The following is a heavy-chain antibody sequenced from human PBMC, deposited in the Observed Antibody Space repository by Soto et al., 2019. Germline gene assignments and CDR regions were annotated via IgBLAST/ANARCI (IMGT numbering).Heavy chain of an antibody. D-gene: IGHD1-1*01. V-gene: IGHV1-2*02. CDR1: GYTFSDYY. CDR3: AREPATAKPEGVDF. Sequence: ASVKVSCKASGYTFSDYYIHCVRQAPGQGLEWMGWINPNSGGTKYAPKFQGGVTMTRDTSITTAYMELSRLRSGDTAVYYCAREPATAKPEGVDFWGQGTLVTVSS. J-gene: IGHJ4*02. CDR2: INPNSGGT.